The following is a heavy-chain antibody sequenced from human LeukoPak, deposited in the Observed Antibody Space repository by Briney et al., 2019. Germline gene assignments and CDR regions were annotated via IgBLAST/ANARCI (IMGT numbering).Heavy chain of an antibody. V-gene: IGHV3-23*01. CDR3: AKVAPTYYDFWSGYHMDY. CDR1: GFTFSSYA. Sequence: PGGSLRLSCAASGFTFSSYAMSWVRQAPGKGLEWVSAISGSGGSTYYADSVKGRFTISRDNSKNTLYLQMNSLRAEDTAVYYCAKVAPTYYDFWSGYHMDYWGQGTLVTVSS. CDR2: ISGSGGST. J-gene: IGHJ4*02. D-gene: IGHD3-3*01.